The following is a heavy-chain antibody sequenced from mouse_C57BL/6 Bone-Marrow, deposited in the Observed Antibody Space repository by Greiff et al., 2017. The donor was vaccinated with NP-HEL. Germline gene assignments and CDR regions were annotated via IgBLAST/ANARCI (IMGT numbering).Heavy chain of an antibody. CDR1: GYTFTSYW. CDR3: ATFHYYGNRYLDV. Sequence: VQLQQPGAELVRPGTSVKLSCKASGYTFTSYWMHWVKQRPGQGLEWIGVIDPSDRCTNYNQKFKGNATFTVDTSSSTAYIQLSSLTTEDSAVYYYATFHYYGNRYLDVWGTGTTVTVSS. V-gene: IGHV1-59*01. D-gene: IGHD1-1*01. CDR2: IDPSDRCT. J-gene: IGHJ1*03.